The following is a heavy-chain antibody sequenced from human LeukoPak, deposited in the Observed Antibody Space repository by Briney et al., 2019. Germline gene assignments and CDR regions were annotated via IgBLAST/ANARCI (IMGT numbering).Heavy chain of an antibody. V-gene: IGHV7-4-1*02. CDR1: GYTFTSYA. D-gene: IGHD3-3*01. CDR2: INTSTGNP. Sequence: ASVKVSCKASGYTFTSYAMNWVRQAPGQGLEWMGWINTSTGNPTYAQGFTGRFVFSLDTSVSTAYLQISSLKAEDTAVYYCARHLTYYDFWSGYYMESWFDPWGQGTLVTVSS. J-gene: IGHJ5*02. CDR3: ARHLTYYDFWSGYYMESWFDP.